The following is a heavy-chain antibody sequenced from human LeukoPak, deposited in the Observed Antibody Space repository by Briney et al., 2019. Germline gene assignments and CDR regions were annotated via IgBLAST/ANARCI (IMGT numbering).Heavy chain of an antibody. CDR1: GFTFSSYW. CDR3: ARDSRYFDWLSEYYFDY. V-gene: IGHV3-74*01. D-gene: IGHD3-9*01. Sequence: GGSLRLSCAASGFTFSSYWMHWVRQAPGKGRVWVSRINSDGSSTSYADSVKGRFTISRDNAKNTLYLQMNSLRAEDTAVYYCARDSRYFDWLSEYYFDYWGQGTLVAVSS. CDR2: INSDGSST. J-gene: IGHJ4*02.